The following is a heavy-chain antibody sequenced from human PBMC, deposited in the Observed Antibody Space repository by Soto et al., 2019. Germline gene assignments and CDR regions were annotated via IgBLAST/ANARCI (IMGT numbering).Heavy chain of an antibody. CDR1: GFTLSSYA. CDR3: AKDGSYGKKYGVDV. V-gene: IGHV3-23*01. Sequence: EVQLLESGGGLVQPGGSLRLSCAASGFTLSSYAMSWVRQAPGKGLEWVSGISGSGGSTYYADSVKGRFTISRDNSENTLYLQMNSLRDEDKAVYYCAKDGSYGKKYGVDVWGQGTTVTVSS. J-gene: IGHJ6*02. CDR2: ISGSGGST. D-gene: IGHD5-18*01.